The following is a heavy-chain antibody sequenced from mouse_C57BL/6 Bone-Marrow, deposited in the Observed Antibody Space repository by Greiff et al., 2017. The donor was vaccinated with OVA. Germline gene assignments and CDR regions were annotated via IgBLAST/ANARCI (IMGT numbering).Heavy chain of an antibody. CDR2: IYPRSGNT. CDR1: GYTFTSYG. V-gene: IGHV1-81*01. CDR3: ARREDGSSYWYFDV. D-gene: IGHD1-1*01. Sequence: VKLVESGAELARPGASVKLSCKASGYTFTSYGISWVKQRTGQGLEWIGEIYPRSGNTYYNEKFKGKATLTADKSSSTAYMELRSLTSEDSAVYFCARREDGSSYWYFDVWGTGTTVTVSS. J-gene: IGHJ1*03.